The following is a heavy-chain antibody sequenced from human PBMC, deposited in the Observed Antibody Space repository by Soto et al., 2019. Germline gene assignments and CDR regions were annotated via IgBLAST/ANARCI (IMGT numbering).Heavy chain of an antibody. D-gene: IGHD1-26*01. CDR2: IRFDGSNE. CDR1: GSIFGGYG. J-gene: IGHJ4*02. Sequence: PGGSLRLSCAASGSIFGGYGMHWVRQAPGKGLEWVAGIRFDGSNENYADSAKGRFTISRDNSKNMLYLQMNSLSVEDTAVYYCARDGVGATVSFGSFDYWGQGALVTLSS. CDR3: ARDGVGATVSFGSFDY. V-gene: IGHV3-33*01.